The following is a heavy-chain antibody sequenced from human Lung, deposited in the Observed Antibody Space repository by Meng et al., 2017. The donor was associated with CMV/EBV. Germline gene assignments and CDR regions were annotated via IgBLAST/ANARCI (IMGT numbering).Heavy chain of an antibody. CDR2: INPNSGGT. Sequence: SVKVSXKASGYTFTGYFIHWVRQAPGQGLEWMGWINPNSGGTIYAQKFQGRFTMTRDTSITTAYLELSRLRSDDTAIYYCARGSVAGTAVEWFAPWGRGSXVNGAS. J-gene: IGHJ5*02. D-gene: IGHD6-19*01. CDR1: GYTFTGYF. V-gene: IGHV1-2*02. CDR3: ARGSVAGTAVEWFAP.